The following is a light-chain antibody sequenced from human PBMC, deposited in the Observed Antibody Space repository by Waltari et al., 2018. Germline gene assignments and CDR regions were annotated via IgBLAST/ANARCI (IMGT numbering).Light chain of an antibody. CDR1: SGINVGTYR. Sequence: QAVLTQPSSLSASPGASASLTCTLRSGINVGTYRIYWYQQKPGSPPQYLLRYTSDSDKQQGPGVPRRFSGSKDASANAGILLISGLQSEDEADYYCMIWHNSAWVFGGGTKLTVL. CDR3: MIWHNSAWV. V-gene: IGLV5-45*02. J-gene: IGLJ3*02. CDR2: YTSDSDK.